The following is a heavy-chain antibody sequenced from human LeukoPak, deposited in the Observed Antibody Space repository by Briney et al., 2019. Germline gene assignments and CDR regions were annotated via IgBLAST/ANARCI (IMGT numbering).Heavy chain of an antibody. D-gene: IGHD2/OR15-2a*01. CDR3: ARASNCISTTCSVDY. J-gene: IGHJ4*02. CDR2: IWYDGSNK. Sequence: GRSLRFSCAASGFTFSSYGMHWVRQAPGKGLEWVALIWYDGSNKYYADSVKGRFTISRDNSKNTLYVQMNSLRAEDTAVYYCARASNCISTTCSVDYWGQGTLVTVSS. CDR1: GFTFSSYG. V-gene: IGHV3-33*01.